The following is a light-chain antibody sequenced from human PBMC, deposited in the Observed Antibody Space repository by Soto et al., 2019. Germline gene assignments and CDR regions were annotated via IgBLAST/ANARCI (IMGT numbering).Light chain of an antibody. J-gene: IGKJ2*01. Sequence: DVQMTQSPSSLSASVGDRVTITCRASRAISSSLAWYQQEPGKVPKLLIYAASTLHAGVQSRFSGSGSGTFFTLTSNSLQPEDVATYYCQKYNSAPNTFGRGTRLEIK. CDR1: RAISSS. CDR2: AAS. V-gene: IGKV1-27*01. CDR3: QKYNSAPNT.